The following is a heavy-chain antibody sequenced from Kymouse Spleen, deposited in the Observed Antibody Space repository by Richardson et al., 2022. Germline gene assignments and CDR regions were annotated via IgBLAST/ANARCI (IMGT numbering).Heavy chain of an antibody. CDR2: INHSGST. CDR3: ARAPEYSSYFDY. CDR1: GGSFSGYY. J-gene: IGHJ4*02. D-gene: IGHD6-6*01. V-gene: IGHV4-34*01. Sequence: QVQLQQWGAGLLKPSETLSLTCAVYGGSFSGYYWSWIRQPPGKGLEWIGEINHSGSTNYNPSLKSRVTISVDTSKNQFSLKLSSVTAADTAVYYCARAPEYSSYFDYWGQGTLVTVSS.